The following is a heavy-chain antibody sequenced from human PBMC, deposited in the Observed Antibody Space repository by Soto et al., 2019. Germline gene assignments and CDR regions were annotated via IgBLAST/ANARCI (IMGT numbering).Heavy chain of an antibody. D-gene: IGHD5-12*01. V-gene: IGHV3-30*18. Sequence: GGSLRLSCAASGFTFSSYGMHWVRQAPGKGLEWVAVISYDGSNKYYADSVKGRFTISRDNSKNTLYLQMNSLRAEDTAVYYCAKAEPPLWVATISGLDYWGQGTLVTVSS. CDR2: ISYDGSNK. CDR3: AKAEPPLWVATISGLDY. J-gene: IGHJ4*02. CDR1: GFTFSSYG.